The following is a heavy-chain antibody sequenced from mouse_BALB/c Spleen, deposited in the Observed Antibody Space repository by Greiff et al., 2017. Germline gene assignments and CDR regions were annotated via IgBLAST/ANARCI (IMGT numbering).Heavy chain of an antibody. CDR2: IYPYNGGT. J-gene: IGHJ4*01. CDR3: VSAYRGAMDY. V-gene: IGHV1S29*02. CDR1: GYTFTDYN. Sequence: EVQLKQSGPELVKPGASVKISCKASGYTFTDYNMHWVKQSHGKSLEWIGYIYPYNGGTGYNQKFKSKATLTVDNSSSTAYMELRSLTSEDSAVYYCVSAYRGAMDYWGQGTSVTVSS.